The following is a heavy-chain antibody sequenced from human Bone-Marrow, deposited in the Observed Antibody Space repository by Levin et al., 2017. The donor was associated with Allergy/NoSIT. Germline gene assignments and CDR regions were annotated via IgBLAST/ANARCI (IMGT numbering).Heavy chain of an antibody. CDR1: GFIFNKYW. J-gene: IGHJ4*02. CDR2: INQDGNEK. V-gene: IGHV3-7*01. Sequence: GGSLRLSCVASGFIFNKYWMSWVRQAPGKGLEWVANINQDGNEKYYVASVKGRFTISRDNEKSSLDLQLNSLRAEDTAVYYCAAYGLTAAATDYWGQGTLVTVSS. CDR3: AAYGLTAAATDY. D-gene: IGHD6-13*01.